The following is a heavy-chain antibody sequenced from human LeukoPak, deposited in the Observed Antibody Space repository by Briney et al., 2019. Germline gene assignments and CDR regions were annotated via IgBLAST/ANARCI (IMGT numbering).Heavy chain of an antibody. J-gene: IGHJ4*02. V-gene: IGHV3-21*04. Sequence: GGSLRLSCAASGFTFSGNSMNWVRQAPGKGLEWVSSISRSSSYIYYADSVKGRFTISRDNSKNTLYLQVNGLRTEDTAVYYCAKDRLLNCRGDCYIFDYWGQGTVVTVSS. CDR3: AKDRLLNCRGDCYIFDY. CDR1: GFTFSGNS. D-gene: IGHD2-21*02. CDR2: ISRSSSYI.